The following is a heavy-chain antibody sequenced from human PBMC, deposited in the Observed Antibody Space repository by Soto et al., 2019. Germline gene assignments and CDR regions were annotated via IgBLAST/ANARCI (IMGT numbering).Heavy chain of an antibody. J-gene: IGHJ4*02. CDR1: GGTFSKAC. CDR3: ATDSGMSPYSFDY. V-gene: IGHV3-15*01. Sequence: WGSLRLSCAASGGTFSKACVGWVRQAPGKGLEWVGRIMSKTDSGTTDSATRVRSRFTISRDDSRSKLYLQMNSLNPADTAFYFCATDSGMSPYSFDYWGQGTLVTVSS. D-gene: IGHD1-26*01. CDR2: IMSKTDSGTT.